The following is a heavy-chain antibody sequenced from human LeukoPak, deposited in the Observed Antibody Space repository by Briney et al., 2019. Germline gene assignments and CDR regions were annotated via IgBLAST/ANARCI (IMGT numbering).Heavy chain of an antibody. V-gene: IGHV1-46*01. D-gene: IGHD1-1*01. CDR3: AREPPSTFYFDY. J-gene: IGHJ4*02. Sequence: GASVKVSCKVSGNTFTSFHIHWVRQAPGQGLEYMGIIKVYGDTTIYAQRFQGRITMTRDTSTSTVYMELSSLNSEDTAVYYCAREPPSTFYFDYWGQGTLVTVSS. CDR1: GNTFTSFH. CDR2: IKVYGDTT.